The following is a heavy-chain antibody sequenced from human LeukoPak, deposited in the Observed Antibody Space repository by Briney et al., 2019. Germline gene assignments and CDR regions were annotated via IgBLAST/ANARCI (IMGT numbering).Heavy chain of an antibody. CDR3: ARDLLITIFGVVIRGNWFDP. J-gene: IGHJ5*02. V-gene: IGHV1-2*02. CDR2: INPNSGGT. D-gene: IGHD3-3*01. CDR1: GYTFTGYH. Sequence: ASVKVSCKAFGYTFTGYHMHWVRQAPGQGLEWMGWINPNSGGTNYAQKFQGRVTMTRDTSISTAYMELSRLRSDDTAVYYCARDLLITIFGVVIRGNWFDPWGQGTLVTVSS.